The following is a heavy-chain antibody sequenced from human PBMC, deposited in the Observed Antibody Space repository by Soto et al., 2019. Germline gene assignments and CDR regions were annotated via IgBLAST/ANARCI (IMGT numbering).Heavy chain of an antibody. V-gene: IGHV4-39*01. D-gene: IGHD1-20*01. CDR3: ATSQKGYNWNYFDH. CDR2: VFYTGFT. CDR1: CASISGSYYY. J-gene: IGHJ4*02. Sequence: PSETLSITCAVSCASISGSYYYWAWLRQSPGKGPEWIGSVFYTGFTSYNPSLESRVSVSVDTSKSQFSLKLSAVTAADTAVYYCATSQKGYNWNYFDHWGQGALVTVSS.